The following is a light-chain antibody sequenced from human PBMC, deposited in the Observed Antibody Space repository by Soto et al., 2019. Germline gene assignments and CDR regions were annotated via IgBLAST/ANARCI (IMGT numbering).Light chain of an antibody. Sequence: IQMTQSPSTLSASLGDRVTIICRASRSVDKWLAWYQQKSGKAPKLLIYEASHLQSGVPSRFGGSGSGTEFTLTINNLQPEDVATYYCQQYYSFWTFGQGTKVDI. CDR3: QQYYSFWT. V-gene: IGKV1-5*02. CDR1: RSVDKW. J-gene: IGKJ1*01. CDR2: EAS.